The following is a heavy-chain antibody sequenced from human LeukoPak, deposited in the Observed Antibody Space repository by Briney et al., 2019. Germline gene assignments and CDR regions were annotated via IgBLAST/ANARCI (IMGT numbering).Heavy chain of an antibody. V-gene: IGHV1-46*01. Sequence: ASVKVSCKASGYTFTGYYMHWVRQAPGQGLEWMGIINPSGGSTSYAQKFQGRVTITRDTSTSTVYMELSSLRSEDTAVYYCARYSYGYKAFDYWGQGTLVTVSS. D-gene: IGHD5-18*01. J-gene: IGHJ4*02. CDR1: GYTFTGYY. CDR2: INPSGGST. CDR3: ARYSYGYKAFDY.